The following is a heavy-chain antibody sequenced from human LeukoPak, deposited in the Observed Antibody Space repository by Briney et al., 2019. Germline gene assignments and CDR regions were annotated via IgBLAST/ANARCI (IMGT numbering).Heavy chain of an antibody. CDR3: TTPAFMCDNAIDGTDF. D-gene: IGHD3-3*02. CDR1: GFSLSGSS. Sequence: GGSLRLSCVASGFSLSGSSIHWVRQASGKGLEWVGRIRCKTSNYATAYAASVKGRFTISRDDSTNTAYLQMNSLKTEDTGVYYCTTPAFMCDNAIDGTDFWGQGTLVTVSS. V-gene: IGHV3-73*01. CDR2: IRCKTSNYAT. J-gene: IGHJ4*02.